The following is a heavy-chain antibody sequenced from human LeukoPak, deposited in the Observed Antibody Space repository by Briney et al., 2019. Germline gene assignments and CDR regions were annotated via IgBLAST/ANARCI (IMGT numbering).Heavy chain of an antibody. CDR2: IYYSGGT. CDR1: GGSISSGGYY. CDR3: ARGGGGSAPAPPAYRPFDY. D-gene: IGHD1-26*01. Sequence: SQTLSLTCTVSGGSISSGGYYWSWIRQPPGKSLEWIGYIYYSGGTNYNPSLKSRVTISVDTSKSQFSLKLSSVTAADTAVYYCARGGGGSAPAPPAYRPFDYWGQGTLVTVSS. V-gene: IGHV4-61*08. J-gene: IGHJ4*02.